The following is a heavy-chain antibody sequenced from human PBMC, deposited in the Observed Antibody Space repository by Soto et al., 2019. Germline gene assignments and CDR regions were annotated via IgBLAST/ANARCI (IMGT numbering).Heavy chain of an antibody. D-gene: IGHD1-26*01. CDR1: GYTFTSYG. CDR2: ISAYNGNT. Sequence: GASVKVSCKASGYTFTSYGISWVRQAPGQGLEWMGWISAYNGNTNYAQKLQGRVTMTTDTSTSTAYMELRSLRSDDTAVYYCARDRGRGGSYYIYFYGLDVWGQGTTVTVSS. V-gene: IGHV1-18*01. J-gene: IGHJ6*02. CDR3: ARDRGRGGSYYIYFYGLDV.